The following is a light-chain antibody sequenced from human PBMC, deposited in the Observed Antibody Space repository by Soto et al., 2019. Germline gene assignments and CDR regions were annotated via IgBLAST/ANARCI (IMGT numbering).Light chain of an antibody. J-gene: IGKJ1*01. CDR3: QQYNSYWT. CDR2: KAS. V-gene: IGKV1-5*03. Sequence: DIQLTQSPSTSSASVVSGVTITCRASQSISSWLAWYQQKPGKAPKLLIYKASSLESGVPSRFSGSGSGTEFTLTISSLQPDDFATYYCQQYNSYWTFGQGTKVDIK. CDR1: QSISSW.